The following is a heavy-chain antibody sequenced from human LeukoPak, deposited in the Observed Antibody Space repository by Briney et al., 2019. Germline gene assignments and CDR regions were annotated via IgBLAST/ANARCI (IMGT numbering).Heavy chain of an antibody. V-gene: IGHV4-59*08. CDR1: GVSISPYY. CDR2: VYYSGST. CDR3: ARALRYCSSTRCYTFDY. J-gene: IGHJ4*02. D-gene: IGHD2-2*02. Sequence: SETLSLTCTVSGVSISPYYWSWIRRSPGKGLEWMGYVYYSGSTNYNPSFKSRVTMSVDTSKNQFSLKLSSVTAADTAVYYCARALRYCSSTRCYTFDYWGQGTLVTVSS.